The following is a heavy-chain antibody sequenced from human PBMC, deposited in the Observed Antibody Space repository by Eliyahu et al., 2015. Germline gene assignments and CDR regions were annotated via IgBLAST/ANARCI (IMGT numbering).Heavy chain of an antibody. Sequence: QVQLQQWGAGLLKPSETLSLTCAVLGGSVSDYYWGWIRQTPGKGLEWIGDINHIGSINYNPSLKNRVTISADTSKRQFSLRLSSVTAADTAVYYCATDYDSSGYYAFDMWGQGTMVTVAA. J-gene: IGHJ3*02. CDR1: GGSVSDYY. CDR3: ATDYDSSGYYAFDM. CDR2: INHIGSI. V-gene: IGHV4-34*01. D-gene: IGHD3-22*01.